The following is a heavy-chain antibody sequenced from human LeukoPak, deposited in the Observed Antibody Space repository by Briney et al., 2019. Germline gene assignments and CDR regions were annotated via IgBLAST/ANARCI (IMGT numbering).Heavy chain of an antibody. J-gene: IGHJ4*02. CDR2: ISSSSSYI. CDR3: ARDLRGYSYGLFGYFDY. CDR1: GFTFSSYS. Sequence: PGGSLRLSCAASGFTFSSYSMNWVRQAPGKGLEWVSSISSSSSYIYYADSVKGRFTISRDNAKNSLYQQMNSLRAEDTAVYYCARDLRGYSYGLFGYFDYWGQGTLVTVSS. V-gene: IGHV3-21*01. D-gene: IGHD5-18*01.